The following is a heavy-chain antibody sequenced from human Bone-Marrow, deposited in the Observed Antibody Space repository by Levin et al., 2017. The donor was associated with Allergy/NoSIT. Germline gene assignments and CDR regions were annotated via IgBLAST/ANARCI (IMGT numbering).Heavy chain of an antibody. D-gene: IGHD4-17*01. V-gene: IGHV3-74*01. CDR3: AVSLTVTTDY. Sequence: GGSLRLSCAASGLTFSSYWMHWVRQAPGKGLVWVSRVNSDGTNTTYADSVKGRFTMPRDNAKNTVYLQMNSLGAEDTAAYYCAVSLTVTTDYWGQGTRVTVSS. J-gene: IGHJ4*02. CDR1: GLTFSSYW. CDR2: VNSDGTNT.